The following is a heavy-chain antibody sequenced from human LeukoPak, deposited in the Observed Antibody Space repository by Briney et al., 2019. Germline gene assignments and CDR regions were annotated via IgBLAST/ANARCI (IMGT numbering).Heavy chain of an antibody. Sequence: WASVKVSCKASGYTFTGYYMHWLRQAPGQGLEWMGWINPNSGGTNYAQKFQGRVTMTRDTSISTAYMELSRLRSDDTAVYYCARTLSSAAKNAFDIWGQGTMVTVSS. J-gene: IGHJ3*02. V-gene: IGHV1-2*02. CDR3: ARTLSSAAKNAFDI. CDR2: INPNSGGT. D-gene: IGHD6-6*01. CDR1: GYTFTGYY.